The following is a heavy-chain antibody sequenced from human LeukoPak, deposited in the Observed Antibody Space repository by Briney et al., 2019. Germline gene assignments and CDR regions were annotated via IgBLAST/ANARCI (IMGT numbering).Heavy chain of an antibody. J-gene: IGHJ5*02. V-gene: IGHV4-39*01. CDR2: IYYSGST. CDR1: GGSISSSSYY. D-gene: IGHD4-11*01. CDR3: ARQGSTVTTVLGYRFWFDP. Sequence: SETLSLTCTVSGGSISSSSYYWGWIRQPPGKGLEWIGSIYYSGSTYYNPSLKSRVTISVDTSKNQFSLKLSSVTAADTAVYYCARQGSTVTTVLGYRFWFDPWGQGTLVTVSS.